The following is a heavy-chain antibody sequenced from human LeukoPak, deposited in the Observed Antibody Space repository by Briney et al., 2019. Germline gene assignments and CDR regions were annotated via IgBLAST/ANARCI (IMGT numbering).Heavy chain of an antibody. J-gene: IGHJ3*02. Sequence: SETLSLTCTVSGGSTTNYYWSWIRQSPGEGLEWIGYIYASGATNSNPSLKSRVAISVDTSKNQFSLKLSSVTAADTAVYYCARHGKGVTYFYTFDIWGQGTVVAVSS. CDR2: IYASGAT. CDR1: GGSTTNYY. CDR3: ARHGKGVTYFYTFDI. D-gene: IGHD2/OR15-2a*01. V-gene: IGHV4-59*08.